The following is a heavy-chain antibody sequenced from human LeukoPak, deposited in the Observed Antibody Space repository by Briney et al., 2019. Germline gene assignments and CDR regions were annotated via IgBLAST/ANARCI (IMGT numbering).Heavy chain of an antibody. D-gene: IGHD2-2*02. Sequence: SVKVSCKASGGTFSSYAISWVRQAPGQGLEWMGGIIPIFGTANYAQKFQGRVTITADESTSTAYMELSSLRSEDTAVYYCARWGPCSSTSCYKGGEYCYYYMDVWGKGTTVTVSS. V-gene: IGHV1-69*13. CDR1: GGTFSSYA. CDR2: IIPIFGTA. J-gene: IGHJ6*03. CDR3: ARWGPCSSTSCYKGGEYCYYYMDV.